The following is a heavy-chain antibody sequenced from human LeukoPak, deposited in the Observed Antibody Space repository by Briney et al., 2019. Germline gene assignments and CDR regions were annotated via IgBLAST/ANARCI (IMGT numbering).Heavy chain of an antibody. V-gene: IGHV3-23*01. Sequence: GGSLSLSCAASGFTFSSYAMRWVRQAPGKGLEWVSAISGSGGSTYYADSVKGRFTISRDNSKNTLYLQMNSLRAEDTAVYYCAKGQLVRGEFDYWGQGTLVTVSS. J-gene: IGHJ4*02. CDR2: ISGSGGST. CDR1: GFTFSSYA. CDR3: AKGQLVRGEFDY. D-gene: IGHD6-6*01.